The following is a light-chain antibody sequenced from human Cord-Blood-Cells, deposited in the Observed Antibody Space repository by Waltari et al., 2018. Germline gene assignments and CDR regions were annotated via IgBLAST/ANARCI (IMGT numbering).Light chain of an antibody. V-gene: IGKV1-39*01. CDR2: AAS. Sequence: DIQMTQSPSSLSAPVGDRVTITCRASQSISSYLNWYQQKPGKAPKLLIYAASSLQSGVPSRFSGSGSGTDFTLTISSLQPEDFVTYYCQQSYSTPWTFGQGTKVEIK. J-gene: IGKJ1*01. CDR3: QQSYSTPWT. CDR1: QSISSY.